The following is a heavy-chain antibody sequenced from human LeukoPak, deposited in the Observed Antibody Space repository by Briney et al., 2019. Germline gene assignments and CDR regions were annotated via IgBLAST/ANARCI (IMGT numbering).Heavy chain of an antibody. CDR3: ARTYYYDSSAYLDWFEA. V-gene: IGHV5-51*01. CDR2: IYPGDSTT. D-gene: IGHD3-22*01. J-gene: IGHJ5*02. Sequence: GDPLNFSCESSGYSFSSFWIFWRPPMPGKGREWWGIIYPGDSTTRSSTSFRGHATTSDNTSITPSFRQWSSLKASAAAFYYCARTYYYDSSAYLDWFEAWGQGTLVTLCS. CDR1: GYSFSSFW.